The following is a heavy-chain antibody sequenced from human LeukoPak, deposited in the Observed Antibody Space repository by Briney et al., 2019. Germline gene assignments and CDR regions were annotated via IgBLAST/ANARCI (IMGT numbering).Heavy chain of an antibody. D-gene: IGHD3-22*01. J-gene: IGHJ4*02. Sequence: GASVKVSCKASGYTFTSYGISWVRQAPGQGLEWMGWISAYNGNTNYAQKLQGRVTMTTDTSTSTAYMELRSLRSDDTAVYYCARVPPVDSYYYYDSSGYGYWGQGTLVTVSS. V-gene: IGHV1-18*01. CDR3: ARVPPVDSYYYYDSSGYGY. CDR1: GYTFTSYG. CDR2: ISAYNGNT.